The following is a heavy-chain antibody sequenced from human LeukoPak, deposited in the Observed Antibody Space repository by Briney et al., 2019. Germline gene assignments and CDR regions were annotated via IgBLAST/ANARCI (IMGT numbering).Heavy chain of an antibody. CDR3: ARANFLYCSSSTCLFDY. Sequence: VASVKVSCKASGYTSTDYYMHWVRQAPGQGLEWMGWINPNDGDTNYAQKFQGRVTMTRDTSISTAYMEVSRLRSDDTAVYYCARANFLYCSSSTCLFDYWGQGTLVTVSS. J-gene: IGHJ4*02. CDR1: GYTSTDYY. CDR2: INPNDGDT. D-gene: IGHD2-2*01. V-gene: IGHV1-2*02.